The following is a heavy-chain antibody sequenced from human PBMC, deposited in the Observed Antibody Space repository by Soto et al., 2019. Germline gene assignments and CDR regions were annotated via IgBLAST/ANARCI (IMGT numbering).Heavy chain of an antibody. CDR1: GYTFTSYG. V-gene: IGHV1-18*04. J-gene: IGHJ4*02. CDR3: ARESREPYSSGYYSTTDY. CDR2: ISAYNGNT. Sequence: ASVKVSCKASGYTFTSYGISWVRQAPGQGLEWMGWISAYNGNTNYAQKLQGRVTMTTDTSTSTAYMELRSLRSDDTAVYYCARESREPYSSGYYSTTDYWGQGTLVTVSS. D-gene: IGHD3-22*01.